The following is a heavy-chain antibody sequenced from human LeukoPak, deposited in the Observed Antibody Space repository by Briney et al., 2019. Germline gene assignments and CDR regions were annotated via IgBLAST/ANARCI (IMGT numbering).Heavy chain of an antibody. D-gene: IGHD1-26*01. J-gene: IGHJ5*02. V-gene: IGHV4-59*01. CDR2: IYYSGST. CDR3: ARGPRGSGSYYSSLSGWFDP. CDR1: GGSISSYY. Sequence: SETLPLTCTVSGGSISSYYWSWIRQPPGKGLEWIGYIYYSGSTNYNPSLKSRVTISVDTSKNQFSLKLSSVTAADTAVYYCARGPRGSGSYYSSLSGWFDPWGQGTLVTVSS.